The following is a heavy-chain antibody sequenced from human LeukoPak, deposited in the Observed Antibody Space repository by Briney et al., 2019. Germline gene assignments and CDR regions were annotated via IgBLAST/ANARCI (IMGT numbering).Heavy chain of an antibody. CDR1: GFTVSSNY. Sequence: GGSLRLSYAVSGFTVSSNYMSWVRQAPGKGLEWVSVLYSGGNTYYADSVKGRFTISRDNSKNTLYLQMNSLRAEDTAVYYCARGKSFVDIVATTFDYWGQGTLVTVSS. CDR2: LYSGGNT. D-gene: IGHD5-12*01. V-gene: IGHV3-53*01. CDR3: ARGKSFVDIVATTFDY. J-gene: IGHJ4*02.